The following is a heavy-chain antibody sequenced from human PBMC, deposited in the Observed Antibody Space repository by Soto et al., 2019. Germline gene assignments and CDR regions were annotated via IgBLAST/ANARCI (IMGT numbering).Heavy chain of an antibody. CDR3: ARALRDYDFCCRYPYGMDV. CDR2: ISAYNGNT. V-gene: IGHV1-18*01. Sequence: ASGKVSCRASGYTFTSYGISWVRQAPGQGLEWMGWISAYNGNTNYAQKLQGRVTMTTDTSTSTAYMELRSLRSDDTAVYYCARALRDYDFCCRYPYGMDVCGQGNTVAVSS. D-gene: IGHD3-3*01. J-gene: IGHJ6*02. CDR1: GYTFTSYG.